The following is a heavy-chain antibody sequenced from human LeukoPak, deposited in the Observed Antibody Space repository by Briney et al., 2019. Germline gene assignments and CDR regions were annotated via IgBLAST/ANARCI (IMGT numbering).Heavy chain of an antibody. Sequence: GALRLSCAASGFTFSNYWMHWVRQAPGKGLVWGSRINNDGRSTSYADSDKGRFTISRDDAKNTLYLQMNSRRVEDTGIYYCVRAKYGSGSSWGCFDPWGQGTLVTVSS. D-gene: IGHD3-10*01. J-gene: IGHJ5*02. CDR3: VRAKYGSGSSWGCFDP. CDR1: GFTFSNYW. V-gene: IGHV3-74*01. CDR2: INNDGRST.